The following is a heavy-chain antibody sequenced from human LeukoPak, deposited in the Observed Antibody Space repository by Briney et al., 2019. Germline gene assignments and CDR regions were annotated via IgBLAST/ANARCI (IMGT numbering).Heavy chain of an antibody. CDR1: GYTFTGYY. V-gene: IGHV1-2*02. CDR2: INPNSGGT. Sequence: ASVKVSCKASGYTFTGYYMHWVRQAPGQGLEWMGWINPNSGGTNYAQKFQGRVTMTRDTSISTAYMELSRLRSDDPAVYYCAIYGDQRNDDNWFDPWGQGTLVTVSS. CDR3: AIYGDQRNDDNWFDP. J-gene: IGHJ5*02. D-gene: IGHD4-17*01.